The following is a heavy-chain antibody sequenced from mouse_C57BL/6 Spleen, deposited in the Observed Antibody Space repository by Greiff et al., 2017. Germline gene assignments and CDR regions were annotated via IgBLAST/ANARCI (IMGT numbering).Heavy chain of an antibody. D-gene: IGHD2-5*01. CDR3: ATVYYSNWGFDY. V-gene: IGHV1-18*01. CDR1: GYTFTDYY. CDR2: INPNNGGT. Sequence: VQLKQPGPELVKPGASVKMPCKASGYTFTDYYMDWVKQSPGQSLEWIGDINPNNGGTIYNQKFKGKATLTVDKSSSTAYMERRSLTSEDTAVYYCATVYYSNWGFDYWGQGTLVTVSA. J-gene: IGHJ3*01.